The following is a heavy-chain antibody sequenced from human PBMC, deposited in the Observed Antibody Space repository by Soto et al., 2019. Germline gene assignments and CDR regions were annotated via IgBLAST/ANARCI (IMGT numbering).Heavy chain of an antibody. CDR2: IYYSGST. Sequence: PSETLSLTCTVSGGSISSSSYYWGWIRQPPGKGLEWIGSIYYSGSTYYNPSLKSRVTISVDTSKSQFSLKLSSVTAADTAVYYCAGGDYYHSSGYYFYYYTMDVWGQGTTVTVS. CDR1: GGSISSSSYY. CDR3: AGGDYYHSSGYYFYYYTMDV. V-gene: IGHV4-39*01. J-gene: IGHJ6*02. D-gene: IGHD3-22*01.